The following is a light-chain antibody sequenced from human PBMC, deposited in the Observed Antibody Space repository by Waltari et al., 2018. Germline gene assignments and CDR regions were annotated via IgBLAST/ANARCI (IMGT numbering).Light chain of an antibody. Sequence: ETVRKQSQATRSVSAGERATLSCRASQSVSSNLACYQQKPGQPPRLLIYGASTRATGIPARFSGCVSGTEFTLTISILQSEDFAVYYCQQYNDWPPLTFGGGTKVEIK. CDR1: QSVSSN. J-gene: IGKJ4*01. V-gene: IGKV3-15*01. CDR3: QQYNDWPPLT. CDR2: GAS.